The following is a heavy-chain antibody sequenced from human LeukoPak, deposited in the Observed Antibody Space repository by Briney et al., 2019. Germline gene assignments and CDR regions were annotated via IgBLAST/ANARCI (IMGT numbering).Heavy chain of an antibody. J-gene: IGHJ6*03. D-gene: IGHD6-6*01. CDR1: GFIFDDYG. Sequence: GGSLRLSCAAFGFIFDDYGMSWVRQAPGKGLEWVSGITWNGGSTGYADSVKGRFTISRDNAKNSLYLQMNSLRAEDTALYYCARVQLVDYYYYSYMDVWGKGTTVTVSS. CDR3: ARVQLVDYYYYSYMDV. V-gene: IGHV3-20*04. CDR2: ITWNGGST.